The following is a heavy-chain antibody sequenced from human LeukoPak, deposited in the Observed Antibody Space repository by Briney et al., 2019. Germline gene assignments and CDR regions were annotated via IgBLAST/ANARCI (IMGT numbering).Heavy chain of an antibody. D-gene: IGHD6-19*01. CDR1: GGSISSSY. CDR2: IYYSGST. J-gene: IGHJ4*02. Sequence: PSETLSLTCTVSGGSISSSYWSWIRQPPGKGLEWIGYIYYSGSTNYNPSFKSRVAISVDTSKNQFSLKLSSVTAVDTAVYYCATWGIAVAGTFDYWGQGTLATVST. V-gene: IGHV4-59*08. CDR3: ATWGIAVAGTFDY.